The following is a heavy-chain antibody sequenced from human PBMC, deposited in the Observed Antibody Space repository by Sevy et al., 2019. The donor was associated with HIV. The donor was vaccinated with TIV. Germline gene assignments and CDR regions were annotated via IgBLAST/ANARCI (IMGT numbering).Heavy chain of an antibody. CDR1: GFTFSAFS. V-gene: IGHV3-30-3*01. J-gene: IGHJ1*01. CDR3: ALERLSSNVAEYFQN. D-gene: IGHD1-1*01. Sequence: GGSLRLSCAASGFTFSAFSMHWVRQAPGKGLEWVATISYDGSNDHYAHSVKGRFTISRDNSKSSLYLQMNSLRGEDTAVYYCALERLSSNVAEYFQNWGQGTLVTV. CDR2: ISYDGSND.